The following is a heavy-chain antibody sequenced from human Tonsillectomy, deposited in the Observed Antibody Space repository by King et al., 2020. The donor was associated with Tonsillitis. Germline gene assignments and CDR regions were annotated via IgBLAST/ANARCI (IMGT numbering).Heavy chain of an antibody. J-gene: IGHJ3*01. CDR2: ISGRGGST. Sequence: VQLVESGGGLVQPGGSLRLSCAASGFTFSSYAMSWVSQAPGKGLEWVSGISGRGGSTYHADSVEGRLTISRDNSKNTLYLQMNSLRAEDTAVYYCAKDTRLYCSCGSCSAFDLWGQGTMVTVSS. CDR3: AKDTRLYCSCGSCSAFDL. D-gene: IGHD2-15*01. CDR1: GFTFSSYA. V-gene: IGHV3-23*04.